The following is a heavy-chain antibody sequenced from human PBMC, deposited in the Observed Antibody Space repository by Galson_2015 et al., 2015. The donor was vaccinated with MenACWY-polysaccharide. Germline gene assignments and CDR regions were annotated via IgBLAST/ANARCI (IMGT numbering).Heavy chain of an antibody. CDR2: IYWDGDN. CDR1: GFSLITEGVG. D-gene: IGHD2-8*01. V-gene: IGHV2-5*02. CDR3: AHSRYSTNGVYYRGIADY. J-gene: IGHJ4*02. Sequence: PALVKPTQTLTLTCTFSGFSLITEGVGVNWIRQPPGKALEWLAVIYWDGDNRYSPSLRSRLTVTKDTSKNQVVLTMTNMDPVDTGTYYCAHSRYSTNGVYYRGIADYWGQGTLVTVSS.